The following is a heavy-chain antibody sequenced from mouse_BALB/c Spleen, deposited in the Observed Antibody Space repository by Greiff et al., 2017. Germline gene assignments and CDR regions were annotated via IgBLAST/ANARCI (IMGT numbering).Heavy chain of an antibody. CDR1: GFSLTGYG. Sequence: VKVVESGPGLVAPSQSLSITCTVSGFSLTGYGVNWVRQPPGKGLEWLGMIWGDGSTDYNSALKSRLSISKDNSKSQVFLKMNSLQTDDTARYYCARAHYYGSSYGYFDYWGQGTTLTVSS. V-gene: IGHV2-6-7*01. CDR2: IWGDGST. CDR3: ARAHYYGSSYGYFDY. J-gene: IGHJ2*01. D-gene: IGHD1-1*01.